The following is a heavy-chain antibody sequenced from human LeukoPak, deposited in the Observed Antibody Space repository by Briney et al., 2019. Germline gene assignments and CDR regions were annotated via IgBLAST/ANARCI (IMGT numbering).Heavy chain of an antibody. CDR3: ARDLVHHRLLAAVYNWFDP. V-gene: IGHV1-46*01. D-gene: IGHD3-3*02. J-gene: IGHJ5*02. CDR2: ISPSGGST. CDR1: GYTFTSNY. Sequence: ASVKVSCKAFGYTFTSNYMHWVRQAPGQGPEWMGVISPSGGSTTYAQKAQGRVTMTTDTSTSTAYMEVRSLTSDDTAVYYCARDLVHHRLLAAVYNWFDPWGQGTLVTVSS.